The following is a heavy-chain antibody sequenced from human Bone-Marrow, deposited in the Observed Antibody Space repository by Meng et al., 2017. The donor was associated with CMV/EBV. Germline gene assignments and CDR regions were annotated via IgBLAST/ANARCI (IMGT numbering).Heavy chain of an antibody. Sequence: ASVKVSCKASGGTFSSYAISWVRQAPGKGLEWMGGFDPEDGETIYAQKFQGRVTMTEDTSTDTAYMELSSLRSEDTAVYYCATDLRQGVRAYYYYYGMDVWGQGTTVTVSS. CDR2: FDPEDGET. CDR1: GGTFSSYA. CDR3: ATDLRQGVRAYYYYYGMDV. V-gene: IGHV1-24*01. D-gene: IGHD3-10*01. J-gene: IGHJ6*02.